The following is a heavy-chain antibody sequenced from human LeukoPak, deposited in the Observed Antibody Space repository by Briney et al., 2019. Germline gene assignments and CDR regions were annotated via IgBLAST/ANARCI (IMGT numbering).Heavy chain of an antibody. V-gene: IGHV3-23*01. CDR2: ISGSGGRT. CDR3: AKDRRGCTSTSCYYRFDY. J-gene: IGHJ4*02. D-gene: IGHD2-2*01. Sequence: RGGSLSLSCAASGFTFSSYAMSWIRQAPVKGLEWVSGISGSGGRTHYADAVMGRFTISRDNSKNLVYLQMKSVRAEDTAVYYCAKDRRGCTSTSCYYRFDYWGQGTLVTVSS. CDR1: GFTFSSYA.